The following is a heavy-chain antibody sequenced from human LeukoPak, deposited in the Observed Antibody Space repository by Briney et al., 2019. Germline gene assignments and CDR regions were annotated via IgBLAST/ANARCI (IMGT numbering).Heavy chain of an antibody. Sequence: PGGSLRLSCAASGFTFSTYEMQWVRQAPGKGLEYVSAISTNGRTTYYANSVKGRFTISRDNSKNTLYLQMGSLTAEDTAVYYCAKDRLLVSTVADYWGQGTLVTVSS. CDR2: ISTNGRTT. D-gene: IGHD4-23*01. CDR3: AKDRLLVSTVADY. V-gene: IGHV3-64*01. J-gene: IGHJ4*02. CDR1: GFTFSTYE.